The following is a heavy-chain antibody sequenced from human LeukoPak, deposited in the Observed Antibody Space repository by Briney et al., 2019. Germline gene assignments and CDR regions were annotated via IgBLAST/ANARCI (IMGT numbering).Heavy chain of an antibody. CDR1: GFTFSNAW. CDR3: TTESYVALYSGYADY. V-gene: IGHV3-15*01. D-gene: IGHD5-12*01. Sequence: GGSLRLSCAASGFTFSNAWMSWVRQAPGKGLEWVGRIKSKTDGGTTDYAAPVKGRFTISRDDSKNTLYLQMNSLKTEDTAVYYCTTESYVALYSGYADYWGQGTLVTVSS. CDR2: IKSKTDGGTT. J-gene: IGHJ4*02.